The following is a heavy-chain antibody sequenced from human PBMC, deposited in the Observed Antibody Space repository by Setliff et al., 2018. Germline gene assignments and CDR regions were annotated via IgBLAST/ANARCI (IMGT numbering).Heavy chain of an antibody. Sequence: SETLSLTCAVYGGSFSGYYWSWNRKPPGTGLEWIGEINHSGSTNYNPSLKRRGTLSVDTSKNQFSLTLSSVTAADTAVYNCARRRGTAMVQIKLPPPHRLGRWFDPWGQGTLVTVSS. CDR1: GGSFSGYY. J-gene: IGHJ5*02. V-gene: IGHV4-34*01. CDR2: INHSGST. CDR3: ARRRGTAMVQIKLPPPHRLGRWFDP. D-gene: IGHD5-18*01.